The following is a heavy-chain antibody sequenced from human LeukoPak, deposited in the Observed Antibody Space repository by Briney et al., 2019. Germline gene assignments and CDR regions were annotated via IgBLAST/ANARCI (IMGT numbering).Heavy chain of an antibody. V-gene: IGHV4-4*07. D-gene: IGHD3-9*01. CDR1: GGSISSYY. CDR2: ICTSGST. Sequence: SGTLSLTCTVSGGSISSYYWSWIRQPAGKGLEWIGRICTSGSTNYNPSLKSRVTMSVDTSKNQFSLKLSSVTAADTAVYYCARDRAILTGYYYYYYYYMDVWGKGTTVTISS. CDR3: ARDRAILTGYYYYYYYYMDV. J-gene: IGHJ6*03.